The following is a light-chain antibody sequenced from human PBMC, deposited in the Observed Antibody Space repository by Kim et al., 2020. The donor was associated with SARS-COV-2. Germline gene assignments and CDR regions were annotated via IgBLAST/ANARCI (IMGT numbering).Light chain of an antibody. CDR3: QSFDANNDVV. V-gene: IGLV6-57*02. Sequence: NFMLTQPHSVSESPGKTVTISCTGSSGNIASNYVQWYQQRPDTAPRVVVFENDQRPSGVPDRFSGSIDSSSNSASLTISGLESEDEADYYCQSFDANNDVVFGGGTKVTVL. J-gene: IGLJ2*01. CDR1: SGNIASNY. CDR2: END.